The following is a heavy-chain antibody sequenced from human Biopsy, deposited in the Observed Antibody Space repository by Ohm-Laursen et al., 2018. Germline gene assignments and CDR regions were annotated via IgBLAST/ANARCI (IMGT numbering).Heavy chain of an antibody. Sequence: SLSLSCASFGFAVSISYISWVRQAPGKGLEWVSLFYAGGSTAYGDSVRGRFTISRNTSKNTVDLQMNSLRAEDTAVYYCAKAGDYGDYWDHWGQGTPVTVSS. V-gene: IGHV3-53*01. J-gene: IGHJ4*02. CDR1: GFAVSISY. CDR2: FYAGGST. D-gene: IGHD4-17*01. CDR3: AKAGDYGDYWDH.